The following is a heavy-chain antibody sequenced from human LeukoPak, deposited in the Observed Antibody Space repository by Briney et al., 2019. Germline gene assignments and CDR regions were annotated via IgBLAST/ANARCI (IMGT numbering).Heavy chain of an antibody. CDR2: IYSGGST. Sequence: QSGGSLRLSCAASGFIVSSNYMSWVRQAPGKGLEWVSVIYSGGSTYYADSLKGRFTISRDNSKNTLYLQMNSLRAEDTAVYYCARVDFWSGYTFDYWGQGTLVTVSS. CDR1: GFIVSSNY. CDR3: ARVDFWSGYTFDY. V-gene: IGHV3-53*01. D-gene: IGHD3-3*01. J-gene: IGHJ4*02.